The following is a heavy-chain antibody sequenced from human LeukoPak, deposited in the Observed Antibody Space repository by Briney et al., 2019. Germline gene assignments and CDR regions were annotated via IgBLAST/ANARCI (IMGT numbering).Heavy chain of an antibody. J-gene: IGHJ4*02. CDR1: GGSISSYY. CDR2: IYYSGST. CDR3: ARHRHDYGSGSYPSYFDY. V-gene: IGHV4-59*08. D-gene: IGHD3-10*01. Sequence: SETLSLTCTVSGGSISSYYWSWIRQPPGKGLEWIGYIYYSGSTNYNPSLKSRVTISVDTSKNQFSLKLRSMTAADTAVYYCARHRHDYGSGSYPSYFDYWGQGTLVSVSS.